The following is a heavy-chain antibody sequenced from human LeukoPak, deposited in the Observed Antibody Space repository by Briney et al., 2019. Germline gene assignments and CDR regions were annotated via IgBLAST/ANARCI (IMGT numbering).Heavy chain of an antibody. V-gene: IGHV1-3*03. CDR3: ARDRAPKTVTSEVDAFDI. D-gene: IGHD4-17*01. J-gene: IGHJ3*02. Sequence: ASVKFSCKASEYTFTIYAIHWVRHAPGQRLEWMGWINAGNGDTKYSQEFQGRLTITRDTSATTAYMELSSLTSEDMAVYYCARDRAPKTVTSEVDAFDIWGQGTMVTVSS. CDR1: EYTFTIYA. CDR2: INAGNGDT.